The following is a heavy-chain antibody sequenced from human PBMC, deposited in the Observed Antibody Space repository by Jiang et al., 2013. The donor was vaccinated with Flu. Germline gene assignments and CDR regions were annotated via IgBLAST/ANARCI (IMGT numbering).Heavy chain of an antibody. CDR3: ASPRGYNYGPFDF. J-gene: IGHJ4*02. Sequence: KISCKGSGYIFTSFYIAWVRQMPGKGLEWMGIIYPGDSDTKYNPSFQGQVTISADKSINTAYLQWTSLKASDTAIYYCASPRGYNYGPFDFWGQGTLITVSS. V-gene: IGHV5-51*01. CDR1: GYIFTSFY. D-gene: IGHD5-18*01. CDR2: IYPGDSDT.